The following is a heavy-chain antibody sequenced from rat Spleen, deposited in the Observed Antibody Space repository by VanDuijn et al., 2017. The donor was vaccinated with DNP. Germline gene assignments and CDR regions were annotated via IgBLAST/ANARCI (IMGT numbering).Heavy chain of an antibody. J-gene: IGHJ2*01. V-gene: IGHV5S13*01. CDR1: GFTFSNYG. CDR3: ATQDYSSPHYFDY. Sequence: EVQLVETGGGLVQPGRSLKLSCAASGFTFSNYGMAWVRQAPTKGLEWVASISTGGGNTYYQDSVKGRFTISRDNAKNTLYLQMNSLKSEDTATYYCATQDYSSPHYFDYWGQGVMVTVSS. CDR2: ISTGGGNT. D-gene: IGHD1-2*01.